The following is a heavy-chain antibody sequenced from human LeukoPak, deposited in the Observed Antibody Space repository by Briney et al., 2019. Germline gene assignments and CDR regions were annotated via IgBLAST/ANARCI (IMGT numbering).Heavy chain of an antibody. V-gene: IGHV4-59*12. CDR1: GGSISSYY. Sequence: SETLSLTCTVSGGSISSYYWSWIRQPPGKGLEWIGYIYYSGSTNYNPSLKSRVTISVDTSKNQFSLKLSSVTAADTAVYYCAREQEAAAGIVGYWGQGTLVTVSS. CDR3: AREQEAAAGIVGY. J-gene: IGHJ4*02. D-gene: IGHD6-13*01. CDR2: IYYSGST.